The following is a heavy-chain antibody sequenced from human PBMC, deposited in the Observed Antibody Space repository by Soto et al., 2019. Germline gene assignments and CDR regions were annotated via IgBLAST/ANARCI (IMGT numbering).Heavy chain of an antibody. CDR2: IIPIFGTA. V-gene: IGHV1-69*01. CDR3: ARSEDIGYWSGGSCYFRY. Sequence: QVQLVQSGAEVKKPGSSVKVSCKASGGTFSSYAISWVRQAPGQGLEWMGGIIPIFGTANYAQKFQGRVTITADESTSTAYMELSSLRTEDTAVYYCARSEDIGYWSGGSCYFRYWGQGTLVTVSS. D-gene: IGHD2-15*01. J-gene: IGHJ4*02. CDR1: GGTFSSYA.